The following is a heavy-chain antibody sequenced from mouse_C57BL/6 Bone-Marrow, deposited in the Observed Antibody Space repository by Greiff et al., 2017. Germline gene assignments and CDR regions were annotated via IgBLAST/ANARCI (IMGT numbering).Heavy chain of an antibody. D-gene: IGHD1-1*01. Sequence: EVQLVESGGGLVQPKGSLKLSCAASGFSFNTYAMNWVRQAPGKGLEWVARIRSKSNNYATYYADSVKDRFTISRDDSESMLYLQMNNLKTEDTAMYYCVRPFITSSLGFDVWGTGTTVTVSS. CDR3: VRPFITSSLGFDV. J-gene: IGHJ1*03. V-gene: IGHV10-1*01. CDR2: IRSKSNNYAT. CDR1: GFSFNTYA.